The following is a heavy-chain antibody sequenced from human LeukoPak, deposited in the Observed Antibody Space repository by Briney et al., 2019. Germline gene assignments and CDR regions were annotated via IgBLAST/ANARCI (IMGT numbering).Heavy chain of an antibody. Sequence: PGGSLRLSCAASGFTFSSYAMSWVRQAPGKGLEWVSAISGSGGSTYYADSVKGRFTISRDNSKNTLYLQMNSLRAEDTAVYYCAKESRYKLDEKNWFDPWGQGTLVTVSS. V-gene: IGHV3-23*01. CDR1: GFTFSSYA. CDR2: ISGSGGST. J-gene: IGHJ5*02. D-gene: IGHD1-1*01. CDR3: AKESRYKLDEKNWFDP.